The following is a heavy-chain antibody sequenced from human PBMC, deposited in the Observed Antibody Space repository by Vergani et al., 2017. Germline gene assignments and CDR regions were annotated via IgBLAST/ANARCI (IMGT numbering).Heavy chain of an antibody. CDR2: IIPIFGTA. Sequence: QVQLVQSGAEVKKPGSSVKVSCKASGGTFSSYAISWVRQAPGQGLEWMGGIIPIFGTAHYAQKFQGRVTITADESTSTAYMELSSLRSEDTAVYYCARDAPRQRYFDWLLAGYYYYGMDVWGQGTTVTVSS. CDR3: ARDAPRQRYFDWLLAGYYYYGMDV. V-gene: IGHV1-69*12. J-gene: IGHJ6*02. D-gene: IGHD3-9*01. CDR1: GGTFSSYA.